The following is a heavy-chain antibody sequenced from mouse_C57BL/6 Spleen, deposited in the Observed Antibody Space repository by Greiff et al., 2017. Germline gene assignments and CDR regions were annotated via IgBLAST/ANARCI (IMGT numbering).Heavy chain of an antibody. J-gene: IGHJ3*01. CDR1: GFTFSSYA. Sequence: EVQVVESGGGLVKPGGSLKLSCAASGFTFSSYAMSWVRQTPEKRLEWVATISDGGSYTYYPDNVKGRFTISRDNAKNNLYLQMSHLKSEDTAMYYCARENYSNYVAYWGQGTLVTVSA. CDR3: ARENYSNYVAY. V-gene: IGHV5-4*01. CDR2: ISDGGSYT. D-gene: IGHD2-5*01.